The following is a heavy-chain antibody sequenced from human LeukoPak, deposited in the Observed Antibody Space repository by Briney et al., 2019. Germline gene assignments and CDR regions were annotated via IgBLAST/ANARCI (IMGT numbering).Heavy chain of an antibody. Sequence: PSETLSLTCTVSGYSISSGYYWGWIRQPPGKGLEWIGSIYHSGSTYYNPSLKSRVTISVDTPKNQFSLKLSSVTAADTAVYYCARASHGWYFDLWGRGTLVTVSS. CDR1: GYSISSGYY. CDR3: ARASHGWYFDL. V-gene: IGHV4-38-2*02. J-gene: IGHJ2*01. D-gene: IGHD6-6*01. CDR2: IYHSGST.